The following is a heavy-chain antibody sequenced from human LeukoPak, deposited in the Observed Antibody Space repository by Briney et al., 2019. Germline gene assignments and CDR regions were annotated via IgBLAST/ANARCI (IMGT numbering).Heavy chain of an antibody. Sequence: GGSLRLSCVASGFTVSTNYMSWVRQAPGKGLEWVSVIYSGGSTYYADSVKGRFTISRDNSKNTLYLQMNSLRAEDTAVYYRARDTYEDLAFHIWGQGTMVTVSS. D-gene: IGHD3-3*01. CDR3: ARDTYEDLAFHI. CDR1: GFTVSTNY. V-gene: IGHV3-66*01. J-gene: IGHJ3*02. CDR2: IYSGGST.